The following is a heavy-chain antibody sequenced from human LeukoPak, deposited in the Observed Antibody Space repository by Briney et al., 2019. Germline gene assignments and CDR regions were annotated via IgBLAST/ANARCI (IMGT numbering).Heavy chain of an antibody. CDR2: INPKSGDT. V-gene: IGHV1-2*02. Sequence: ASVKVSCKASGYTVSDHYIQWVRQAPGQGLEWMGWINPKSGDTKFPQNHQGRVTLTRDTSINTAYMEVSRLTSDDTAVYYCARDTSDGGWGQGTLVTVSS. J-gene: IGHJ4*02. D-gene: IGHD3-10*01. CDR3: ARDTSDGG. CDR1: GYTVSDHY.